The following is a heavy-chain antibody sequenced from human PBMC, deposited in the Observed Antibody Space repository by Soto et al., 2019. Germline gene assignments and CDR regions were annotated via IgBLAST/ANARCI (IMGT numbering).Heavy chain of an antibody. CDR3: ARDPGYSSGGFYYYGMDV. D-gene: IGHD6-19*01. Sequence: GGTNYAQKFQGWVTMTRDTSISTAYMELSRLRSDDTAVYYCARDPGYSSGGFYYYGMDVWGQETTVTVSS. V-gene: IGHV1-2*04. J-gene: IGHJ6*02. CDR2: GGT.